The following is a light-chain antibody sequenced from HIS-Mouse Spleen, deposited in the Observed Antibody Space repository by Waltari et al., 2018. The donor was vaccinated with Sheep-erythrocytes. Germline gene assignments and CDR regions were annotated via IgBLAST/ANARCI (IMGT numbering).Light chain of an antibody. J-gene: IGKJ5*01. Sequence: DIQMTQSPSSVSASVGDRVTTTSRTSQGLSSWLAWYQQKPGKAPKLLIYAASSLQSGVPSRFSGSGSGTDFTLTISSLQPEDFATYYCQQANSFPITFGQGTRLEIK. CDR1: QGLSSW. CDR3: QQANSFPIT. CDR2: AAS. V-gene: IGKV1-12*01.